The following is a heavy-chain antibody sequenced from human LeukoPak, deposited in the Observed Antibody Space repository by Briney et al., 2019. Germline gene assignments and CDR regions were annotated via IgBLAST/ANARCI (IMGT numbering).Heavy chain of an antibody. CDR1: GGSFSGYY. CDR3: ARRLRWLFYYFDY. D-gene: IGHD5-24*01. J-gene: IGHJ4*02. CDR2: INHSGST. V-gene: IGHV4-34*01. Sequence: SETLSLTCAVYGGSFSGYYWSWIRQPPGKGLEWMGEINHSGSTNYNPYLKSRVTISVDTYKNQFSLKLSSVTAAETAVYYCARRLRWLFYYFDYWGQGTLVTVSS.